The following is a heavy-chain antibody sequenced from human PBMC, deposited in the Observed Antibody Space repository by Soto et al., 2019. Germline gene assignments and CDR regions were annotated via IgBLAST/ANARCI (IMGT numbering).Heavy chain of an antibody. J-gene: IGHJ4*02. D-gene: IGHD5-18*01. CDR3: ARDRDTAMAYFDY. CDR2: IKQDGSEK. V-gene: IGHV3-7*03. CDR1: GFTFSSYW. Sequence: GGSLRLSCAASGFTFSSYWMSWVRQAPGKGLEWVANIKQDGSEKYYVDSVKGRFTISRDNAKNSLYLQMNSLRAEDTAVYYCARDRDTAMAYFDYWGRGTLVTVSS.